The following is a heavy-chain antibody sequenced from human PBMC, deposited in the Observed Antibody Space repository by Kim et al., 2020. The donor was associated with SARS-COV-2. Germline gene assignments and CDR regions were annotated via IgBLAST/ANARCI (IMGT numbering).Heavy chain of an antibody. J-gene: IGHJ4*02. D-gene: IGHD6-13*01. V-gene: IGHV3-21*01. CDR1: GFTFSSYS. CDR3: ARDKRAAAGTVLGY. CDR2: ISSSSSYI. Sequence: GGSLRLSCAASGFTFSSYSMNWVRQAPGKGLEWVSSISSSSSYIYYADSVKGRFTISRDNAKNSLYLQMNSLRAEDTAVYYCARDKRAAAGTVLGYWGQGTLVTVSS.